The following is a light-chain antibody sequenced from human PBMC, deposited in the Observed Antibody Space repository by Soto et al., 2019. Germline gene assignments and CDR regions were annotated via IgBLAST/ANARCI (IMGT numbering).Light chain of an antibody. CDR1: QDIASY. V-gene: IGKV1-9*01. CDR3: QQLNIYPVT. Sequence: DIPLTQSPSFLSASVGDGVTVTCRASQDIASYLAWYQQKPGKAPRLLIYSASTLQSGVPSRFSGSGSGTEFTLTISSLQPEDFATYYCQQLNIYPVTFGGGTRVDIK. CDR2: SAS. J-gene: IGKJ4*01.